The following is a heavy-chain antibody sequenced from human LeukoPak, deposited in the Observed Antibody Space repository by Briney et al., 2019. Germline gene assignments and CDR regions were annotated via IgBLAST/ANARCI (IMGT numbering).Heavy chain of an antibody. J-gene: IGHJ4*02. V-gene: IGHV1-69*05. CDR2: IIPIVGTA. D-gene: IGHD1-14*01. CDR1: GGTFSSYA. CDR3: ARDLDGKPDDY. Sequence: ASVKVSCKASGGTFSSYAISWVRQAPGQGLEWMGRIIPIVGTANYAQKFQGRVTITTDESTSTAYMELSSLRSEDTAVYYCARDLDGKPDDYWGQGTLVTVSS.